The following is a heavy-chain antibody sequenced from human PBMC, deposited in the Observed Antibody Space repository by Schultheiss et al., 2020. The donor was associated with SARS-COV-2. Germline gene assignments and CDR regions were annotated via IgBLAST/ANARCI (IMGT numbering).Heavy chain of an antibody. V-gene: IGHV3-30-3*01. CDR3: ARDISLGELSSDAFDI. J-gene: IGHJ3*02. CDR2: ISYDGSNK. CDR1: GFTFSSYA. Sequence: GGSLRLSCAASGFTFSSYAMSWVRQAPGKGLEWVAVISYDGSNKYYADSVKGRFTISRDNSKNTLYLQMNSLRAEDTAVYYCARDISLGELSSDAFDIWGQGTMVTVSS. D-gene: IGHD3-16*02.